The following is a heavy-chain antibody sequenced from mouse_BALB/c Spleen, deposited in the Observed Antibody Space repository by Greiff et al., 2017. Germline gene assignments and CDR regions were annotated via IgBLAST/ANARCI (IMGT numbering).Heavy chain of an antibody. CDR3: ARIRAY. CDR2: INPSNGRT. V-gene: IGHV1S81*02. Sequence: QVQLQQPGAELVKPGASVKLSCKASGYTFTSYWMHWVKQRPGQGLEWIGEINPSNGRTNYNEKFKSKATLTVDKSSSTAYMQLSSLTSEDSAVYYCARIRAYWGQGTLVTVSA. CDR1: GYTFTSYW. J-gene: IGHJ3*01.